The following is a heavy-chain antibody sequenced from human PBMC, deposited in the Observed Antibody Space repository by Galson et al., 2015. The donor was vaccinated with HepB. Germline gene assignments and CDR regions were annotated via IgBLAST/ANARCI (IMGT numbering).Heavy chain of an antibody. CDR2: ISSSSSYI. CDR3: ARVLDGDYSKPFDY. CDR1: GCTFRSHS. Sequence: SLRLSCAASGCTFRSHSMNWVRQAPGKGLGWVSSISSSSSYIYYADSVKGRFTISRDNAKNSLYLQMNSLRAEDTAVYYCARVLDGDYSKPFDYWGQGTLVTVSS. V-gene: IGHV3-21*01. J-gene: IGHJ4*02. D-gene: IGHD4-17*01.